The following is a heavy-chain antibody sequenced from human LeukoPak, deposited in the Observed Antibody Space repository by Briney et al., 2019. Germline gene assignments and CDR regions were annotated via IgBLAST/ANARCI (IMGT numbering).Heavy chain of an antibody. CDR1: GYTFTSYA. Sequence: SVKVSCKASGYTFTSYAISWVRQAPGQGLEWMGGIIPIFGTANYAQKFQGRVTITADESTSTAYMELSSLRSEDTAVYYCARADFWLRANWFDPWGQGTLVTVSS. CDR3: ARADFWLRANWFDP. J-gene: IGHJ5*02. CDR2: IIPIFGTA. D-gene: IGHD3-3*01. V-gene: IGHV1-69*13.